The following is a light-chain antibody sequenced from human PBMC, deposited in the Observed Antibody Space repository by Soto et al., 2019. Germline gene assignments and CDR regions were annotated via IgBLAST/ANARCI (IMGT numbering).Light chain of an antibody. V-gene: IGKV3-20*01. CDR2: GAS. CDR3: QQYGSSGM. Sequence: EIVLTQSPGTLSLSPGKRATLSCRASQSISSSYLAWYQQRPGQTPRLLIYGASNRATGIPDRFSGSGSGTDFTLTISRLEPEDFAVYYCQQYGSSGMFGQGTKVDIK. J-gene: IGKJ1*01. CDR1: QSISSSY.